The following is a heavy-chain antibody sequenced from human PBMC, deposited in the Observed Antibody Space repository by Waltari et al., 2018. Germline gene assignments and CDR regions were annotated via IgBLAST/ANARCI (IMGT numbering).Heavy chain of an antibody. Sequence: EVQLVDSGGGLVEPGGSLRLSCTASGSSFTHAGMTWVRQAPGKGLEWVGLIKSRGSGETVDYAAPVKGRFTISRDDSKDTVYLQMSSLRVEDTALYYCTADLSEFGHGEIDFWGQGSQVTVSS. CDR2: IKSRGSGETV. D-gene: IGHD3-3*01. J-gene: IGHJ4*02. V-gene: IGHV3-15*01. CDR3: TADLSEFGHGEIDF. CDR1: GSSFTHAG.